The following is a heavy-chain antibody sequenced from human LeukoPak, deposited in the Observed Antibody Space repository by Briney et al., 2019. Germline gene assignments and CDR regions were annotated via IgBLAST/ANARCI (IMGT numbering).Heavy chain of an antibody. J-gene: IGHJ4*02. Sequence: ASETLSLTRTVSGGSISSYYWSWIRQPPGKGLEWIGYIYYSGSTNYNPSLKSRVTISVDTSKNQFSLKLSSVTAADTAVYYCARATYYYGSGAIWGQGTLVTVSS. V-gene: IGHV4-59*12. CDR1: GGSISSYY. CDR2: IYYSGST. CDR3: ARATYYYGSGAI. D-gene: IGHD3-10*01.